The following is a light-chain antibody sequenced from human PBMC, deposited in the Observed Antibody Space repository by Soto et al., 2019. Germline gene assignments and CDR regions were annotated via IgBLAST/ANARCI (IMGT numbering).Light chain of an antibody. J-gene: IGKJ1*01. V-gene: IGKV1-5*03. Sequence: DIQMTQSPSTLSASVGDTVTIACRASQNISVCLDWYQQKPGEAPKLLIYTASSLQSGVPSRFTGSGSETDFTLTISSLQPEDFATYYCQHCYVYSDAFGQGAKVDIK. CDR1: QNISVC. CDR3: QHCYVYSDA. CDR2: TAS.